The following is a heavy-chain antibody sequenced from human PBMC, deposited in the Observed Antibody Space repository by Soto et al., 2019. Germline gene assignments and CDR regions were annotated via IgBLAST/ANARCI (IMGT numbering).Heavy chain of an antibody. CDR2: ISGSGGST. Sequence: GGSLRLSCAASGFTFSSYTMSWVRQAPGKGLEWVSSISGSGGSTYYGDSVKGRFTISRDNSKDTLYLQMNSLRAEDTAVYYCAKSQLFYYYGMDVWGQGTTVTVSS. CDR3: AKSQLFYYYGMDV. CDR1: GFTFSSYT. D-gene: IGHD5-18*01. J-gene: IGHJ6*02. V-gene: IGHV3-23*01.